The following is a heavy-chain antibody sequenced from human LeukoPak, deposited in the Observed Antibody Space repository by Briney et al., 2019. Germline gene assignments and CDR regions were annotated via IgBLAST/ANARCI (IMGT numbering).Heavy chain of an antibody. CDR3: ARESIAAAGTYYYGMDV. Sequence: GGSLRLSCSASGFPFSSYAMHWVRQAPGKGLEWVAVISYDGSNKYYADSVKGRFTISRDNSKNTLYLQMNSLRAEGTAVYYCARESIAAAGTYYYGMDVWGQGTTVTVSS. CDR1: GFPFSSYA. V-gene: IGHV3-30-3*01. J-gene: IGHJ6*02. D-gene: IGHD6-13*01. CDR2: ISYDGSNK.